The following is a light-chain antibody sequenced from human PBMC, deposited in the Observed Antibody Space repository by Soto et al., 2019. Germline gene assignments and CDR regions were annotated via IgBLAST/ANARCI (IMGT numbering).Light chain of an antibody. J-gene: IGKJ5*01. CDR2: AAS. CDR1: QSISSW. CDR3: QQAASFPLT. V-gene: IGKV1-12*01. Sequence: DIQRTRSASSLSASVGARVTITGRASQSISSWLDWYQKQTGKAPKLLIYAASSLESGVPSRFSGSVSGTDFTLTISSLQPEEFATYVCQQAASFPLTFGQGTRLEIK.